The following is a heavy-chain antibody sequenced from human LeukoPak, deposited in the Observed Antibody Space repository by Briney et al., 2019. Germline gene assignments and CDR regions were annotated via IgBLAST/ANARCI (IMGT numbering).Heavy chain of an antibody. D-gene: IGHD4-17*01. CDR2: ISYDGSNK. CDR3: ARDREMTTVSGGMDV. V-gene: IGHV3-30-3*01. CDR1: GFTFSSYA. Sequence: GGSLRLSCAASGFTFSSYAMHWVRQAPGKGLEWVAVISYDGSNKYYADSVKGRFTISRDNSKNTLYLQMNSLRAEDTAVYYCARDREMTTVSGGMDVWGQGTTVTVSS. J-gene: IGHJ6*02.